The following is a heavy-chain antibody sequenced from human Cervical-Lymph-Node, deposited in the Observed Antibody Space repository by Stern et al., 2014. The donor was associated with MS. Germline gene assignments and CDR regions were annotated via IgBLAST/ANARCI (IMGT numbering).Heavy chain of an antibody. CDR3: TEWGGADPADY. J-gene: IGHJ4*02. CDR2: IRSKVNSDAT. V-gene: IGHV3-73*01. CDR1: GFAFTASA. D-gene: IGHD3-10*01. Sequence: EVQLVESGGGLVQPGGSLRLSCAGSGFAFTASAIHWVRQASGKVLEWVGRIRSKVNSDATAYLASVKDRFTISRDDSKNTAYRQMTSLTTEDTAVYYCTEWGGADPADYWGQGTLVTVSS.